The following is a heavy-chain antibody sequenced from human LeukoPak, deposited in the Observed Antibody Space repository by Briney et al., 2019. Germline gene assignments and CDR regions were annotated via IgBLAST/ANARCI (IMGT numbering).Heavy chain of an antibody. Sequence: GGSLRLSCAASGFTFSSYSMNWVRQAPGKGLEWVSSISSSSSYIYYADSVKGRFTISRDNAKNSLYLQMNSLRAEDTAVYYCARETVVPGGYFDLWGRGTLVTVSS. CDR1: GFTFSSYS. V-gene: IGHV3-21*01. CDR2: ISSSSSYI. J-gene: IGHJ2*01. D-gene: IGHD3-22*01. CDR3: ARETVVPGGYFDL.